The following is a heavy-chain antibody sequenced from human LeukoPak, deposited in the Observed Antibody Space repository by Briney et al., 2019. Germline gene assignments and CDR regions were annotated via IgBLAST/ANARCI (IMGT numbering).Heavy chain of an antibody. V-gene: IGHV4-61*08. CDR3: ARLNMVRGTNWFDP. J-gene: IGHJ5*02. CDR1: GGSISSGGYY. CDR2: IYYSGST. Sequence: SETLSLTCTVSGGSISSGGYYWSWIRQHPGKGLEWIGYIYYSGSTNYNPSLKSRVTISVDTSKNQFSLKLSSVTAADTAVYYCARLNMVRGTNWFDPWGQGTLVTVSS. D-gene: IGHD3-10*01.